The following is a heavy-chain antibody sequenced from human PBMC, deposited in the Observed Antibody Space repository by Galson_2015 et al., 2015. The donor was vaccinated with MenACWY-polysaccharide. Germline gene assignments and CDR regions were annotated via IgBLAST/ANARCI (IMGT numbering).Heavy chain of an antibody. V-gene: IGHV1-3*01. D-gene: IGHD4-17*01. CDR1: GYIFSRNT. Sequence: SVKVSCKASGYIFSRNTIHWMRQVPGQGLEWMGWINVGNGVAKYSQKFQGRVTITRVTSANTAHMEVRSLRSEDAGVYFCAQPGTGTTKAFDTWGQGTLVSVSS. J-gene: IGHJ5*02. CDR2: INVGNGVA. CDR3: AQPGTGTTKAFDT.